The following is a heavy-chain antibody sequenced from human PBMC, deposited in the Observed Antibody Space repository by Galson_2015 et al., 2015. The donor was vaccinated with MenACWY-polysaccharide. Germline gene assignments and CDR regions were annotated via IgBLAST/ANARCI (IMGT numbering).Heavy chain of an antibody. J-gene: IGHJ3*01. CDR3: AREGSRIAFHAFDV. D-gene: IGHD2-15*01. Sequence: SVKVSCKASGYTFGSRDINWVRQATGQGLEWMGWMNPNSGNTGYAQKFKGRVTMTRNTSITTAYMELNSLRAEDTAVYYCAREGSRIAFHAFDVWGRGQWSPSLQ. CDR1: GYTFGSRD. CDR2: MNPNSGNT. V-gene: IGHV1-8*01.